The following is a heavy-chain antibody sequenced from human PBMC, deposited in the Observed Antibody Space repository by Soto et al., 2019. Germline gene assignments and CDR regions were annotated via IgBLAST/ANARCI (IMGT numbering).Heavy chain of an antibody. Sequence: QVQLVESGGGVVQPGRSLRLSCAASGFTFSSYGMHWVRQAPGKGLEWVAVISYDGSNKYYADSVKGRFTISRDNSKNTLYLQMNSLRAEDTAVYYCAKDPSGYCSSTCCYEYFDYWGQGTLVTVSS. V-gene: IGHV3-30*18. CDR1: GFTFSSYG. J-gene: IGHJ4*02. CDR3: AKDPSGYCSSTCCYEYFDY. D-gene: IGHD2-2*01. CDR2: ISYDGSNK.